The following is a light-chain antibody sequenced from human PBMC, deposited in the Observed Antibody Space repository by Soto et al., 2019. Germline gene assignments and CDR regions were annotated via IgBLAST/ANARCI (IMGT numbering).Light chain of an antibody. Sequence: QSVLTQPASVSGSPGQSITISCTGTSSDVGGYKHVSWYQHHPGKAPKLMIYEVSNRPSGVSNRFSGSKPGYTASLTISGLQAEDEADYYCNSQRSSGTRVFGTGTKVTVL. CDR2: EVS. J-gene: IGLJ1*01. V-gene: IGLV2-14*01. CDR3: NSQRSSGTRV. CDR1: SSDVGGYKH.